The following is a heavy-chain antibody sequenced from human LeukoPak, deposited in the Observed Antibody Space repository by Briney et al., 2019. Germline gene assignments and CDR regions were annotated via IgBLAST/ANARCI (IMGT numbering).Heavy chain of an antibody. CDR2: IKQDGSEK. D-gene: IGHD3-9*01. Sequence: GRSLRLSCAASGFTFSLYWMNWVRRAPGKGLEWVANIKQDGSEKNYVDSVKGRFTISRDNAKNSLYLQMNNLRVEDTAMYYCAGGTGFIIKDWGQGTLVTVSS. CDR3: AGGTGFIIKD. V-gene: IGHV3-7*03. J-gene: IGHJ4*02. CDR1: GFTFSLYW.